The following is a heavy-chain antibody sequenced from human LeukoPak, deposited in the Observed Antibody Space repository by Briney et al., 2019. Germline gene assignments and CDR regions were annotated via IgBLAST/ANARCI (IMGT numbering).Heavy chain of an antibody. V-gene: IGHV1-69*13. CDR2: IIPIFGTA. CDR1: GYTFTSYY. D-gene: IGHD3-10*01. J-gene: IGHJ6*02. Sequence: SVKVSCKASGYTFTSYYMHWVRQAPGQGLEWMGGIIPIFGTANYAQKFQGRVTITADESTSTAYMELSSLRSEDTAVYYCARGWERGITMVRGVIAYYYGMDVWGQGTTVTVSS. CDR3: ARGWERGITMVRGVIAYYYGMDV.